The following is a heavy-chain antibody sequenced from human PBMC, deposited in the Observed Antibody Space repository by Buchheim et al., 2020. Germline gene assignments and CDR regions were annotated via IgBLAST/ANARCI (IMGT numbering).Heavy chain of an antibody. CDR3: AGEIRYCSSSSCNIGDFDY. J-gene: IGHJ4*02. CDR2: INPYSGVT. Sequence: QVQLVQSGAEVKKPGASVKVSCKASGYTFTDNYLHWVRQAPGQGLEWMGWINPYSGVTNYAQQFQGWVTMTRDTSITTAFMEVNRLSFDDTAVYYCAGEIRYCSSSSCNIGDFDYWGQGT. CDR1: GYTFTDNY. V-gene: IGHV1-2*04. D-gene: IGHD2-2*01.